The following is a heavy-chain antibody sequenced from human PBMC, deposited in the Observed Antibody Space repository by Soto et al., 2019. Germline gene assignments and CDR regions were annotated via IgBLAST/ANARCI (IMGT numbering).Heavy chain of an antibody. CDR1: GALFSRYG. CDR3: AKEVWTYGYFDF. J-gene: IGHJ4*02. CDR2: ISGRGDST. D-gene: IGHD2-8*01. Sequence: SRASCGALFSRYGMTCFRQAPGKGLEWVSGISGRGDSTYYADSVKGPFTISRDNSKNTLYLQMNSLRAEDTAVYYCAKEVWTYGYFDFWGQGTLVTVSS. V-gene: IGHV3-23*01.